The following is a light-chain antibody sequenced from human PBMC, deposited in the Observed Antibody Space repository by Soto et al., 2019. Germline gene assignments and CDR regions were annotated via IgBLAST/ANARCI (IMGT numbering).Light chain of an antibody. CDR1: QSIRST. J-gene: IGKJ1*01. Sequence: VITQSPATLSVSPGEGATLSWRASQSIRSTLAWFQQKPGQAPRLLIYDASKRAAGIPARFSGSGSGTEFTLTISSLQSEDFAVYYCQQYNNWPRTFGQGTKVDIK. CDR3: QQYNNWPRT. V-gene: IGKV3-15*01. CDR2: DAS.